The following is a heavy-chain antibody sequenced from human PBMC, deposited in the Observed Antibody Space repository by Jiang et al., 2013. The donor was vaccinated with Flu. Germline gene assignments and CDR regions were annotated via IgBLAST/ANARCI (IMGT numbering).Heavy chain of an antibody. Sequence: SGGGLVQPGGSLRLSCAASGFTFSSYAMSWVHQGSREGGWMGSQAISGSGGSTYYADSVKGRFTISRDNSKNTLYLQMNSLRAEDTAVYYCAKDLGCSSTSCPTQPSRRVYYYYGMDVWGQGTTVTVSS. D-gene: IGHD2-2*01. J-gene: IGHJ6*02. CDR1: GFTFSSYA. CDR2: ISGSGGST. CDR3: AKDLGCSSTSCPTQPSRRVYYYYGMDV. V-gene: IGHV3-23*01.